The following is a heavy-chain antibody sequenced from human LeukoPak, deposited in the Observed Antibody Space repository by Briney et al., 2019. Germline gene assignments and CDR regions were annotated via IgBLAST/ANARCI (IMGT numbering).Heavy chain of an antibody. CDR2: ISGSGSST. CDR1: GFTFSNYA. Sequence: GGSLRLSCAASGFTFSNYAMSWVRQAPGKGLEWVSGISGSGSSTYYAESVKGRFAISRDNSKNTLYLQMSSLRAEDTAVYYCAKDTTATRGNFDYWGQGTLVTVSS. J-gene: IGHJ4*02. CDR3: AKDTTATRGNFDY. V-gene: IGHV3-23*01. D-gene: IGHD4-17*01.